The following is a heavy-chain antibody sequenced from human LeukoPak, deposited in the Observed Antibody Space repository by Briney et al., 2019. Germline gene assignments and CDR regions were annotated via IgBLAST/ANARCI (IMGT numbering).Heavy chain of an antibody. CDR1: GGTFSSYA. Sequence: SVKVSCKASGGTFSSYAISWVRQAPGQGLEWMGGIIPIFGTANYAQKFQGRVTITADESTSTAYMELSSLRSEDTAVYYCARAPIITGTRWDYYYYMDVRGKGTTVTVSS. CDR2: IIPIFGTA. J-gene: IGHJ6*03. D-gene: IGHD1-20*01. CDR3: ARAPIITGTRWDYYYYMDV. V-gene: IGHV1-69*13.